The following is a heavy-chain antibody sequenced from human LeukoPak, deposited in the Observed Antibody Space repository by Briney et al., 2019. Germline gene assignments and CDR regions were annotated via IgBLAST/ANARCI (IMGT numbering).Heavy chain of an antibody. CDR3: ARDHSSSWYFDY. Sequence: GGSLRLSCAASGFTFSGYEMNWVRQAPGKGLEWVSYISSSGSTIYYADSVKGRFTISRDNAKNSLYLQMNSLRAEDTAVYYCARDHSSSWYFDYWGQGTLVTVSS. D-gene: IGHD6-13*01. CDR2: ISSSGSTI. J-gene: IGHJ4*02. CDR1: GFTFSGYE. V-gene: IGHV3-48*03.